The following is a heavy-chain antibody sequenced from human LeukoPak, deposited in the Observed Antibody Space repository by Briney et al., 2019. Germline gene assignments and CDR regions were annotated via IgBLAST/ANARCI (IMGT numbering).Heavy chain of an antibody. D-gene: IGHD3-9*01. CDR2: ISSSSSYI. V-gene: IGHV3-21*01. J-gene: IGHJ4*02. CDR1: GFTFSSYS. Sequence: GRSLRLSCAASGFTFSSYSMNWVRQAPGKGLEWVSSISSSSSYIYYADSVKGRFTISRDNAKNSLYLQMNSLRAEDTAVYYCARGYFDWLLSNFDYWGQGTLVTVSS. CDR3: ARGYFDWLLSNFDY.